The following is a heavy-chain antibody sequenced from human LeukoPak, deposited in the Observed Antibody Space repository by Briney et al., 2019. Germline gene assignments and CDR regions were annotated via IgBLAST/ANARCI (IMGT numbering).Heavy chain of an antibody. CDR2: IRYDGSNK. CDR1: GFTFSSYG. Sequence: QPGGSLGLSCAASGFTFSSYGMHWVRQAPGKGLEWVAFIRYDGSNKYYADSVKGRFTISRDNSKNTLYLQMNSLRAEDTAVYYCAKGGVPAAIRWFDPWGQGTLVTVSS. V-gene: IGHV3-30*02. CDR3: AKGGVPAAIRWFDP. D-gene: IGHD2-2*02. J-gene: IGHJ5*02.